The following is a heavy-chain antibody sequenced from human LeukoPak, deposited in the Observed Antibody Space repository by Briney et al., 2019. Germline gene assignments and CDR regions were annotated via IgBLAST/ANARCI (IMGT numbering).Heavy chain of an antibody. CDR3: ARDLGYHLLTNYYYYGMDV. V-gene: IGHV1-18*01. CDR1: GYTFTTYG. D-gene: IGHD2-2*01. J-gene: IGHJ6*02. Sequence: ASVKVSCKTSGYTFTTYGISCVRQAPGQGLEWMGWISPYNANTNYAQKLQGRVIMTTDTSTSTAYMELRSLRSDDTAVYYCARDLGYHLLTNYYYYGMDVWGQGTTVTVSS. CDR2: ISPYNANT.